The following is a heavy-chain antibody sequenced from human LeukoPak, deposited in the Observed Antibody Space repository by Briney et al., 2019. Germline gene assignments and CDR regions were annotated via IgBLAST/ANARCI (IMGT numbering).Heavy chain of an antibody. CDR3: ARHRGIYDG. J-gene: IGHJ4*02. Sequence: GASVKVSCKASGYTFTDYYIHWVRQAPGQGLEWMGWINPNSGGTNYAQKFQGRITMTRDTSISTAYMEVSRLRFDDTPVYYCARHRGIYDGWGQGTLVTVSS. CDR2: INPNSGGT. V-gene: IGHV1-2*02. D-gene: IGHD2/OR15-2a*01. CDR1: GYTFTDYY.